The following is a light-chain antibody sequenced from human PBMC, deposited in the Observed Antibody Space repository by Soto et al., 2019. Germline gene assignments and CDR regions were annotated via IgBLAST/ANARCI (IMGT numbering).Light chain of an antibody. J-gene: IGKJ5*01. V-gene: IGKV3-20*01. CDR1: QRVSSNY. CDR2: GAS. Sequence: EIVLTQSPGTLSLSPGERATLSCRSSQRVSSNYLAWYQQKPGQAPRLLIYGASSRATAIPDRFSGSGSGTDFALTISRLEPEDFAVYYCQQFGTSPPSTFGQGTRRAIK. CDR3: QQFGTSPPST.